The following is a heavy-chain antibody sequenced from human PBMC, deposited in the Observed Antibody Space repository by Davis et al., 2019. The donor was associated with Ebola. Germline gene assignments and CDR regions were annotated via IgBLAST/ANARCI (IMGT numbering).Heavy chain of an antibody. CDR2: LNVGNGNT. J-gene: IGHJ6*02. D-gene: IGHD2-2*02. Sequence: ASVKVSCKASGHTFSSYAMHWVRQAPGQRLEWMGWLNVGNGNTKYSQKFQGRVTITRDTSATTAYMELSSLRSEDTAVYYCARDCIRTGCYNYGMDVWGQGTTVTVSS. CDR1: GHTFSSYA. CDR3: ARDCIRTGCYNYGMDV. V-gene: IGHV1-3*01.